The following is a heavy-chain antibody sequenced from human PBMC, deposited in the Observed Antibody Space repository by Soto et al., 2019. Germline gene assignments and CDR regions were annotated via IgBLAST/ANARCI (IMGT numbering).Heavy chain of an antibody. J-gene: IGHJ4*02. CDR2: IYYSGST. CDR1: RGTISSGTDY. D-gene: IGHD6-25*01. CDR3: ARHEAGWYFDS. V-gene: IGHV4-39*01. Sequence: PSETLSLTYTVCRGTISSGTDYWAWIRQPPGKGLEWIANIYYSGSTFYNPSLKSRVTISLDTSKNQFSLKLRSVTAADTAVYYCARHEAGWYFDSWGRGTLVTVS.